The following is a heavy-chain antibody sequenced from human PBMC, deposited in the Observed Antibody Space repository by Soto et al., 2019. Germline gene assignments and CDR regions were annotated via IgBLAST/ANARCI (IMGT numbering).Heavy chain of an antibody. D-gene: IGHD3-9*01. V-gene: IGHV1-8*01. CDR2: MNPNSGNT. CDR3: ARGATYYDILTGYYEIDAFDI. J-gene: IGHJ3*02. Sequence: ASVKVSCKASGYTFTSYDINWVRQATGQGLEWMGWMNPNSGNTGYAQKFQGRVTMTRNTSISTAYMELSSLRSEDTAVYYCARGATYYDILTGYYEIDAFDIWGQGTMVTVS. CDR1: GYTFTSYD.